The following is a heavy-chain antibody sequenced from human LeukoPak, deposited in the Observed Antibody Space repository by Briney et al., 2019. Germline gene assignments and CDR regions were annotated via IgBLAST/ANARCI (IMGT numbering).Heavy chain of an antibody. J-gene: IGHJ5*02. CDR3: ARVWSLGYCSGGSCYPGGFDP. V-gene: IGHV4-59*01. CDR2: IYYSGST. CDR1: GGSISSYY. Sequence: SETLSLTCTVSGGSISSYYWSWIQQPPGKGLEWIGYIYYSGSTNYNPSLKSRVTISVDTSKNQFSLKLSSVTAADTAVYYCARVWSLGYCSGGSCYPGGFDPWGQGTLVTVSS. D-gene: IGHD2-15*01.